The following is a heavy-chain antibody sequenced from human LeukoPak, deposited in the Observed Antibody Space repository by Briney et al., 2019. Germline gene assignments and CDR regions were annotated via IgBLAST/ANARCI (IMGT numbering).Heavy chain of an antibody. CDR3: ANLEIAVPGPFDY. D-gene: IGHD6-19*01. CDR2: INPNSGGI. V-gene: IGHV1-2*02. CDR1: GYTFTGYY. Sequence: ASVKVSCKASGYTFTGYYMHWVRQAPGQGLEWMGWINPNSGGINYAQKFQGRVTMTRDTSISTACMELSRLRSDDTAVYYCANLEIAVPGPFDYWGQGTLVTVSS. J-gene: IGHJ4*02.